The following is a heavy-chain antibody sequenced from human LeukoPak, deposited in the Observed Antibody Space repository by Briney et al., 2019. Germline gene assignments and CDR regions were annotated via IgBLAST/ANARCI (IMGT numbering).Heavy chain of an antibody. Sequence: ASVKVSCKASGYTFTGYYMHWVRQAPGQGLEWMGWINPNSGGTNYAQKFQGRVTMTRDTSISTAYMELSRLRSDDTAVYYCARVPESSSGSGSYWSWFDPWGQGTLVTVSS. CDR3: ARVPESSSGSGSYWSWFDP. V-gene: IGHV1-2*02. D-gene: IGHD3-10*01. CDR2: INPNSGGT. J-gene: IGHJ5*02. CDR1: GYTFTGYY.